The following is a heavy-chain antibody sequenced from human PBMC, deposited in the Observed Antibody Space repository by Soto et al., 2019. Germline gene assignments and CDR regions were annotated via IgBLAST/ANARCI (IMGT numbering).Heavy chain of an antibody. CDR1: GYTFSTYD. CDR2: MSPDSGTT. CDR3: SRGRQTPVVPIDVRCGFNWFGH. V-gene: IGHV1-8*01. J-gene: IGHJ5*02. D-gene: IGHD3-10*02. Sequence: ASVKVCCKASGYTFSTYDITWVRQAAGQGLEWMGWMSPDSGTTGYAQKFQGRVTMTRDTSITTAYIELTSLRSEDTAVYYCSRGRQTPVVPIDVRCGFNWFGHWGQGPLVPV.